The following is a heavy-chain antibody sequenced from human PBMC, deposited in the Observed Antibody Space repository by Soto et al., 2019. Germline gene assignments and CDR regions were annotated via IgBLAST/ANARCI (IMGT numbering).Heavy chain of an antibody. CDR2: MNPNSGNT. CDR1: GYTFTSYD. V-gene: IGHV1-8*01. J-gene: IGHJ4*02. Sequence: ASVKVSCKASGYTFTSYDINWVRQAIGQGLEWMGWMNPNSGNTGYAQKFQGRVTMTRNTSISTAYMELSSLRSEDTAVYYCTTALDYYDSSGYPGYWGQGTLVTVSS. D-gene: IGHD3-22*01. CDR3: TTALDYYDSSGYPGY.